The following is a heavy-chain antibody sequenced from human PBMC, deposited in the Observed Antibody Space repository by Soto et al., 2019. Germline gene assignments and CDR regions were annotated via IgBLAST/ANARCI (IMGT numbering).Heavy chain of an antibody. CDR3: VRVVVGGSVCLDFFAY. Sequence: GGSLRLSCAASGLTFNRSDMTWVRQAPGKGLEWVSAISGSGGNKYYADSVKGRFTISRDNSKNTLFLQMNSLRVEDTAIYYCVRVVVGGSVCLDFFAYWGQGSLVIVSS. CDR2: ISGSGGNK. V-gene: IGHV3-23*01. J-gene: IGHJ4*02. CDR1: GLTFNRSD. D-gene: IGHD1-26*01.